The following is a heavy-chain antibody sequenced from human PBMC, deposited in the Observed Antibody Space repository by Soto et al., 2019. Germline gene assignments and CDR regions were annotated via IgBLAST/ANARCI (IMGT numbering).Heavy chain of an antibody. CDR2: IYYSGST. V-gene: IGHV4-39*01. CDR1: GGSISSSSYY. CDR3: ARAIDDYSNSH. D-gene: IGHD4-4*01. Sequence: QLQLQESGPGLVKPSETLSLTCTVSGGSISSSSYYWGWIRQPPGKGLEWIGSIYYSGSTYYNPSLKSRVTISVDTSKNQFSLKLSSVTAADTAVYYCARAIDDYSNSHWGQGTLVTVSS. J-gene: IGHJ4*02.